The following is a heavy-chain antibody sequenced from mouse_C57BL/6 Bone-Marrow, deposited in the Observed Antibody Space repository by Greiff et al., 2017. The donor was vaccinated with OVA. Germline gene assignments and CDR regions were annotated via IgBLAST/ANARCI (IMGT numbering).Heavy chain of an antibody. J-gene: IGHJ1*03. CDR3: AKMDYYGSSYYGYFDV. CDR2: IWRGGST. D-gene: IGHD1-1*01. Sequence: VQLQQSGPGLVQPSQSLSITCTVSGFSLTSYGVHWVRQSPGKGLEWLGVIWRGGSTDYNAAFMSRLSITKDNSKSQVFFKMNSLQADDTAIYYCAKMDYYGSSYYGYFDVWGTGTTVTVSS. V-gene: IGHV2-5*01. CDR1: GFSLTSYG.